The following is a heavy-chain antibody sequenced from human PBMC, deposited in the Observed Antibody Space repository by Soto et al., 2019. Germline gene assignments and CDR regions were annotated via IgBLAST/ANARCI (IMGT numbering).Heavy chain of an antibody. Sequence: QLQLQESGPGLVKPSETLSLTCTVSGGSISSSSYYWGWIRQPPGKGLEWIGSIYYSGSTYYNPSLKSRVTISVDTSKNQFSLKLSSVTAADTAVYYCARWLLWFGETRGTSDAFDIWGQGTMVTVSS. CDR2: IYYSGST. D-gene: IGHD3-10*01. CDR3: ARWLLWFGETRGTSDAFDI. J-gene: IGHJ3*02. CDR1: GGSISSSSYY. V-gene: IGHV4-39*01.